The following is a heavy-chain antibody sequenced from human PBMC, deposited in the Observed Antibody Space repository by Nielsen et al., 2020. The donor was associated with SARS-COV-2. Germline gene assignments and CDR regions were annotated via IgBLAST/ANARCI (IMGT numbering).Heavy chain of an antibody. J-gene: IGHJ4*02. CDR2: ISFDGTNT. CDR1: GFSLINYE. D-gene: IGHD3-10*01. V-gene: IGHV3-30*14. CDR3: AAGYESGTSGY. Sequence: GESLKISCAASGFSLINYEMNWVRQAPGKGLEWVALISFDGTNTYYADSVKGRFSISRDNSKKTLYVQLDSLRVEDTAVYYCAAGYESGTSGYWGQGTLVTVSS.